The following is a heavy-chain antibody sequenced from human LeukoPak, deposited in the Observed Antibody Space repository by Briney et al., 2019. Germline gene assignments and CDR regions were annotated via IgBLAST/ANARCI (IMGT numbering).Heavy chain of an antibody. CDR3: ARSPADSSGYPLYYYMDV. CDR2: ISAYNGNT. V-gene: IGHV1-18*01. CDR1: GYTFTSYG. D-gene: IGHD3-22*01. Sequence: DSVKVSCKASGYTFTSYGISWVRQAPGQGLEWMGWISAYNGNTNYAQKLQGRVTMTTDTSTSTAYMELRSLRSDDTAVYYCARSPADSSGYPLYYYMDVWGKGTTVTISS. J-gene: IGHJ6*03.